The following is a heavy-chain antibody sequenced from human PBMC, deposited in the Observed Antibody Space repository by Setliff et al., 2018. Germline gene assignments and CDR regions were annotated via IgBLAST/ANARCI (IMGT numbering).Heavy chain of an antibody. CDR1: GGSFSGYY. CDR3: ARTGTYRYFDY. D-gene: IGHD1-1*01. CDR2: IHYLGTT. V-gene: IGHV4-34*01. Sequence: SETLSLTCGVSGGSFSGYYWSWIRQPPGKGLEWIGRIHYLGTTYSNASLASRLTMSVDTAKNQFSLKLTYVTAADTAVYYCARTGTYRYFDYWGRGTLVTVSS. J-gene: IGHJ4*02.